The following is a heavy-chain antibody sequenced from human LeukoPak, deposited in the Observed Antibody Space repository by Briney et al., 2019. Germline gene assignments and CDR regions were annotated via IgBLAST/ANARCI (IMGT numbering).Heavy chain of an antibody. V-gene: IGHV1-2*02. D-gene: IGHD1-26*01. J-gene: IGHJ4*02. CDR1: GYTFTSYY. CDR2: INPNSGGT. Sequence: GASVKVSCKASGYTFTSYYMHWVRQAPGQGLEWMGWINPNSGGTNYAQKSQGRVTMTRDTSISTAYMELSRLRSDDTAVYYCATKGSPPAYIVGATLDYWGQGTLVTVSS. CDR3: ATKGSPPAYIVGATLDY.